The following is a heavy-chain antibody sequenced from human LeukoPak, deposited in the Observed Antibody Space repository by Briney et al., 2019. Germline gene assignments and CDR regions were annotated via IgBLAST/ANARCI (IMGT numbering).Heavy chain of an antibody. V-gene: IGHV3-66*01. D-gene: IGHD3-3*01. J-gene: IGHJ4*02. CDR2: IYSGGST. Sequence: GGSLRLSCAASGFTVSSYYMTWVRQAPGKGLGWVSVIYSGGSTYYADSVKGRVAISRDNSKNTVFLQMNSLRAEDTAIYYCAELFGRSGDYWGQGTLVTVSS. CDR3: AELFGRSGDY. CDR1: GFTVSSYY.